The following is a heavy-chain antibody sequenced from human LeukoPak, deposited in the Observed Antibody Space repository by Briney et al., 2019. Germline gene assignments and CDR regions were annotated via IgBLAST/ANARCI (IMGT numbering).Heavy chain of an antibody. CDR2: IYYDGTT. CDR1: GGSITSNSYY. J-gene: IGHJ4*02. V-gene: IGHV4-39*01. CDR3: ARHNYYGSGSYSQLDS. D-gene: IGHD3-10*01. Sequence: SETLSLTCSVSGGSITSNSYYWGWIRQPPGEGLEWIGSIYYDGTTYYKSSLKSRVTISVDTSKNQFSLKLNSVTAADTALYYCARHNYYGSGSYSQLDSWGQGTLVTVSS.